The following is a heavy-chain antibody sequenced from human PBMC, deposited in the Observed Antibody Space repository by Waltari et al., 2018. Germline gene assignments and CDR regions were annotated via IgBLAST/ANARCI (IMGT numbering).Heavy chain of an antibody. CDR1: GFTFSSYG. CDR3: AGAMTTVTTGDWYFDL. D-gene: IGHD4-17*01. J-gene: IGHJ2*01. Sequence: QVQLVESGGGVVQPGGSLRLSCAASGFTFSSYGMHWVRQAPGKGLEWVALKRNDGSNKYCEDSVKGSFTISRDNSKNTLYLQMHSLRAEDTAVYDCAGAMTTVTTGDWYFDLWGRGPLVTVSS. CDR2: KRNDGSNK. V-gene: IGHV3-30*02.